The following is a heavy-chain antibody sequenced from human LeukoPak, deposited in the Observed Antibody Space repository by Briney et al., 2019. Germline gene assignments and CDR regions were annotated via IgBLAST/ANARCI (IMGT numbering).Heavy chain of an antibody. CDR3: ARLETIWFGELSANDY. D-gene: IGHD3-10*01. CDR1: GYSFTSYW. Sequence: GESLKISCKGSGYSFTSYWIGWVRQMPGKGLEWMGIIYPGDSDTRYSPSFQGQVTISADKSISTAYLQWSSLKASDTAMYYCARLETIWFGELSANDYWGQGTLVTVSS. J-gene: IGHJ4*02. CDR2: IYPGDSDT. V-gene: IGHV5-51*01.